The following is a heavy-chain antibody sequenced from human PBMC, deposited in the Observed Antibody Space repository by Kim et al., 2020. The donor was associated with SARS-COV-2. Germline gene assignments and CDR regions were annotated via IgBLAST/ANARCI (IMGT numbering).Heavy chain of an antibody. J-gene: IGHJ1*01. V-gene: IGHV1-18*01. CDR3: ARGGGEQQMVFNEYFQH. CDR1: GYTFTSYD. Sequence: ASVKVSCKASGYTFTSYDINWVRQAPGQGLEWMGWISPYNVNTNYAQKFQGRVTMTTDTSTSIAYLELRSLRPDDTAVYYCARGGGEQQMVFNEYFQHWG. D-gene: IGHD6-13*01. CDR2: ISPYNVNT.